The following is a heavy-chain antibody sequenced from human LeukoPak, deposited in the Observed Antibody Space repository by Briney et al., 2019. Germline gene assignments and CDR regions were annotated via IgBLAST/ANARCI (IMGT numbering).Heavy chain of an antibody. V-gene: IGHV3-21*01. J-gene: IGHJ4*02. CDR2: ISSSSSYI. Sequence: PGGSLRLSCAASGFTFSSYSMNWVRQAPGKGLEWVSSISSSSSYIYYADSVKGRFTISRDNAKNSLYLQMNSLRAEDTAVYYCAREIYDFWSGYYHGLGYWGQGTLVTVSS. CDR1: GFTFSSYS. D-gene: IGHD3-3*01. CDR3: AREIYDFWSGYYHGLGY.